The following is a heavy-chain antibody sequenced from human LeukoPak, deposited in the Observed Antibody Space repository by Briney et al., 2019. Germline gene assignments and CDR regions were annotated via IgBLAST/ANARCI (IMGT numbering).Heavy chain of an antibody. CDR3: ASGKIAATKYYFDY. Sequence: GGSLRLSCAASGFTFSSYWMSWVRQAPGKGLEWVANIKQDGSEKYYVDSVKGRFTISRDNAKNSLYLQMNSLRAEDTAVYCCASGKIAATKYYFDYWGQGTLVTVSS. CDR1: GFTFSSYW. J-gene: IGHJ4*02. D-gene: IGHD6-13*01. V-gene: IGHV3-7*01. CDR2: IKQDGSEK.